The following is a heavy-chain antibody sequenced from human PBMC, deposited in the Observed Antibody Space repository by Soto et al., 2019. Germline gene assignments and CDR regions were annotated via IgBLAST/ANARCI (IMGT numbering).Heavy chain of an antibody. D-gene: IGHD6-19*01. CDR3: ARSTGYSSGWYHYYYGMDV. J-gene: IGHJ6*02. Sequence: APVKVSCKATGGTSSSYPISCVRQPPGQGLEWMGGIIPICGTANYTQKYQGRVTITADESTSTAYMELSSLRSEVTAVYYCARSTGYSSGWYHYYYGMDVWGQGATVTVSS. CDR2: IIPICGTA. CDR1: GGTSSSYP. V-gene: IGHV1-69*13.